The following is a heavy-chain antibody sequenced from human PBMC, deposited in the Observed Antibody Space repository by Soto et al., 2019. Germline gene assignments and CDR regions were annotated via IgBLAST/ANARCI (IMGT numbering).Heavy chain of an antibody. J-gene: IGHJ6*02. CDR2: INHSGST. CDR1: GGSFSGYY. V-gene: IGHV4-34*01. D-gene: IGHD2-2*02. Sequence: KPSETLSLTCAVYGGSFSGYYWSWIRQPPGKGLEWIGEINHSGSTNYNPSLKSRVTISVDTSKNQFSLKLSSVTAADTAVYYCARSGEGCSSTSCYTRLYYYYYYGMDVWGQGTTVTVSS. CDR3: ARSGEGCSSTSCYTRLYYYYYYGMDV.